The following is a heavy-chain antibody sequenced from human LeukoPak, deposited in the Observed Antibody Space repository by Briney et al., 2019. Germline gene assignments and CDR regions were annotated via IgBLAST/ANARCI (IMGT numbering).Heavy chain of an antibody. CDR3: ARAGSISKFDY. CDR2: ISWNSGSI. V-gene: IGHV3-9*01. J-gene: IGHJ4*02. CDR1: GFTFDDYA. Sequence: GGSLRLSCAASGFTFDDYAMHWVRQAPGKGLEWVSGISWNSGSIGYADSVKGRFTISRDNAKNSLYLQMNSLRAEDTAVYYCARAGSISKFDYWGRGALVTVSS. D-gene: IGHD7-27*01.